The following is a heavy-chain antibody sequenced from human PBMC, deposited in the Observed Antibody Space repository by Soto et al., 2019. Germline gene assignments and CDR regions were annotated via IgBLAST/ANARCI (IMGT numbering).Heavy chain of an antibody. D-gene: IGHD1-1*01. Sequence: LSLTCAVSGGSISSGGYSWSWIRQPPGKGLEWIAEIYHSGVTYYNPSLKSRATISVDKSKNQFSLDLYSVTAADTAVYFCTRGPSLEAFLDYWGQGTLVTVSS. CDR1: GGSISSGGYS. J-gene: IGHJ4*02. V-gene: IGHV4-30-2*01. CDR3: TRGPSLEAFLDY. CDR2: IYHSGVT.